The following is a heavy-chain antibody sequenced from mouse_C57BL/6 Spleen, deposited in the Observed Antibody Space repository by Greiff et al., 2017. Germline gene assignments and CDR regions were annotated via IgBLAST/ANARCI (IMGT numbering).Heavy chain of an antibody. V-gene: IGHV5-16*01. D-gene: IGHD1-1*01. J-gene: IGHJ2*01. CDR3: ARAQYYGSSPYYFDY. CDR2: INYDGSST. Sequence: EVKLVESEGGLVQPGSSMKLSCTASGFTFSDYYMAWVRQVPEKGLEWVANINYDGSSTYYLDSLKSRFIISRDNAKNILYLQMSSLKSEDTATYYCARAQYYGSSPYYFDYWGQGTTLTVSS. CDR1: GFTFSDYY.